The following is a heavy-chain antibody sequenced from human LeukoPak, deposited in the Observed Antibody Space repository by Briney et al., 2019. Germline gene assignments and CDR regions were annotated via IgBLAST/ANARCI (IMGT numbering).Heavy chain of an antibody. Sequence: PSETLSLTCTVSGGSISSSSYYWGWIRQPPGKGLEWIGSIYYSGSTYYNPSLKSRVTISVDTSKRQVSLKVTSVTAADTAVYYCVRVIIGAVGKGWFDPWGQGTQVTVSS. D-gene: IGHD6-13*01. CDR2: IYYSGST. CDR3: VRVIIGAVGKGWFDP. V-gene: IGHV4-39*07. CDR1: GGSISSSSYY. J-gene: IGHJ5*02.